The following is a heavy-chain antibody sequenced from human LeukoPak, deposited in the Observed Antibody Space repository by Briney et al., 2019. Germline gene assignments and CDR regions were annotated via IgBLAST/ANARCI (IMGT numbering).Heavy chain of an antibody. V-gene: IGHV4-59*08. D-gene: IGHD4-23*01. J-gene: IGHJ3*02. CDR2: IYHSGST. Sequence: SETLSLTCSVSGGSISRYYWNWIRQPPGKGLEWIGYIYHSGSTSYNPSLKSRVTISVDTSKNQFSLRLSSVTAADTAMYYCATADFHGGNPFDAFDIWGQGTVVTVSS. CDR3: ATADFHGGNPFDAFDI. CDR1: GGSISRYY.